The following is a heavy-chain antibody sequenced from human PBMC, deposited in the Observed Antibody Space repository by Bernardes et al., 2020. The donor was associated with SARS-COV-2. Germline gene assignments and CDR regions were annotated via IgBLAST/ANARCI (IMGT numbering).Heavy chain of an antibody. V-gene: IGHV3-66*02. J-gene: IGHJ6*02. D-gene: IGHD2-2*01. CDR3: VCSSTSHYYYYGMDV. Sequence: GGSLRLSCEASKFTVSNNYMSWVRQAPGKGLEWVSLLYSGGTTYYADSVKGRFTVSRDNSKNTLYLQMNSLRAEDTAVYYCVCSSTSHYYYYGMDVWGQGTTVTVSS. CDR1: KFTVSNNY. CDR2: LYSGGTT.